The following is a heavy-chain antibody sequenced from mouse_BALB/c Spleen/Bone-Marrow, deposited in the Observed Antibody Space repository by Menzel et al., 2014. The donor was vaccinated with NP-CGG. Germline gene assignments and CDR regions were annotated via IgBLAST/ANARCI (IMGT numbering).Heavy chain of an antibody. CDR2: INPYNGDT. Sequence: VQLQQSGPELVKPGASVKISCKASGYSFTGYFMNWVMPSHGKSLEWIGRINPYNGDTFYNQKFKGKATLTVDKSSSTAHMELWSLASEDSAVYYCARSGYYGSSYFDYWGQGTTLTVSS. J-gene: IGHJ2*01. V-gene: IGHV1-20*02. CDR3: ARSGYYGSSYFDY. D-gene: IGHD1-1*01. CDR1: GYSFTGYF.